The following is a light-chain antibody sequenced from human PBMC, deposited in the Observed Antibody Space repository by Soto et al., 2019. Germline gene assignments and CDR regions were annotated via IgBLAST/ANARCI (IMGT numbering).Light chain of an antibody. J-gene: IGKJ1*01. Sequence: GNRVTITFRASQTVITWLAWYQQRPGPAPRLLIYDASTMATGVLARFSGSGYGTEFTLTISGLQPDDFAAYYCQQYKTYSQTFGQGTKVDIK. V-gene: IGKV1-5*01. CDR2: DAS. CDR1: QTVITW. CDR3: QQYKTYSQT.